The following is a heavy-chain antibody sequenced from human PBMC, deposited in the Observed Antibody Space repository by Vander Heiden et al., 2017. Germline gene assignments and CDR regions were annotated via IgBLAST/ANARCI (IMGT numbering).Heavy chain of an antibody. Sequence: QVQLVESGGAVVQPGRSLRLPCAASGLTFSSYAMHWVRQAPGKGLEWVAVISYDGSNKYYADSVKGRFTISRDNSKNTLYLQMNSLRAEDTAVYYCATKQSYYYDSSGYYYSDYWGQGTPVTVSS. CDR2: ISYDGSNK. V-gene: IGHV3-30*04. CDR1: GLTFSSYA. CDR3: ATKQSYYYDSSGYYYSDY. J-gene: IGHJ4*02. D-gene: IGHD3-22*01.